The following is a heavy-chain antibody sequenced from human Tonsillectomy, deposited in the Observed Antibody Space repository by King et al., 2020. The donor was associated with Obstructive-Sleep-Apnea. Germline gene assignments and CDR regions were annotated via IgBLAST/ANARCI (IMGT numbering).Heavy chain of an antibody. CDR2: IFYSGSA. V-gene: IGHV4-30-4*01. D-gene: IGHD3-10*01. Sequence: VQLQESGPGLVKPSQTLSLTCTVSGGSITSGDYYWSWIRQPPGKGLEWIGYIFYSGSAYYNPSLKSRGTISLDTSKNQFSLKLTSVTAADTAVYFCAREFYASASYYGYWFDPWGQGTLVTVSS. CDR1: GGSITSGDYY. J-gene: IGHJ5*02. CDR3: AREFYASASYYGYWFDP.